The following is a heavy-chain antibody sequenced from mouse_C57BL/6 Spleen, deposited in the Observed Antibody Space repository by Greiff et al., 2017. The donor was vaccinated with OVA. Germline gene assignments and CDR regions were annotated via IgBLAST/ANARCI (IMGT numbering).Heavy chain of an antibody. V-gene: IGHV1-82*01. Sequence: VMLVESGPELVKPGASVKISCKASGYAFSSSWMNWVKQRPGKGLEWIGRIYPGDGDTNYNGKFKGKATLTADKSSSTAYMQLSSLTSEDSAVYFCARDSNFYFDYWGQGTTLTVSS. D-gene: IGHD2-5*01. CDR1: GYAFSSSW. CDR3: ARDSNFYFDY. J-gene: IGHJ2*01. CDR2: IYPGDGDT.